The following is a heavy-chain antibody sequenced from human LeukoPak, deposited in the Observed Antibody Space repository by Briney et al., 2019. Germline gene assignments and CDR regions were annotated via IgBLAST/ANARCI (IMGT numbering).Heavy chain of an antibody. CDR2: ISGSGGST. CDR3: AKDTARGYTYGPDY. CDR1: GFTFSSYA. J-gene: IGHJ4*02. D-gene: IGHD5-18*01. Sequence: PGGSLRLSCGASGFTFSSYAMSWVRQAPGKGLEWVSGISGSGGSTYYADSVKGRFTISRDNSKNTVFLQMNSLRAEDTAVYYCAKDTARGYTYGPDYWGQGTLLTVSS. V-gene: IGHV3-23*01.